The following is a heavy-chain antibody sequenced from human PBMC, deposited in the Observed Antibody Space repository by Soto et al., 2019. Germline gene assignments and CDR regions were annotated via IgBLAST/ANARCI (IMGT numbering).Heavy chain of an antibody. Sequence: QVQLVQSGAEVKKPGSSVKVSCKASGDTFNFYTINWVRQAPGLGLEWMGRFNPILSFSNSALKFQGRVTLTADKSTSTAYMVLSSLRSEDTAMYYCAPSFGSGSRAFDYWGQGALVTVSS. CDR1: GDTFNFYT. D-gene: IGHD3-10*01. J-gene: IGHJ4*02. V-gene: IGHV1-69*02. CDR3: APSFGSGSRAFDY. CDR2: FNPILSFS.